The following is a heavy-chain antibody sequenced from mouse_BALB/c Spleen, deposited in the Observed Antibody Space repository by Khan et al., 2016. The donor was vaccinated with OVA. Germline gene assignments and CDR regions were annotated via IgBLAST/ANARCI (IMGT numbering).Heavy chain of an antibody. Sequence: DLVKPGASVKLSCKASGYTFTSYWINWIKQRPGQGLEWIGRIDPGSGSTNYNEIFKGQATLTVDTSSSTAYIQLSSLSYEGSAVYFCAKENYCGRTCYAMDYRGQGTSGTVAS. CDR1: GYTFTSYW. D-gene: IGHD1-1*01. J-gene: IGHJ4*01. V-gene: IGHV1S41*01. CDR2: IDPGSGST. CDR3: AKENYCGRTCYAMDY.